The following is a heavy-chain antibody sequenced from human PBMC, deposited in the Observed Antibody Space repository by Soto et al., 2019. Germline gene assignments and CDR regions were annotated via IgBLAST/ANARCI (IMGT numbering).Heavy chain of an antibody. CDR1: GYTLTELS. CDR2: FDPKDGET. Sequence: ASVKVSCKVSGYTLTELSMHWVRQAPGKGLEWMGGFDPKDGETIYAQKFQGRVTMTEDTSTDTAYMELSSLRSEDTAVYYCVGDGYNSGSFDYWGQGTLVTVSS. D-gene: IGHD5-12*01. J-gene: IGHJ4*02. V-gene: IGHV1-24*01. CDR3: VGDGYNSGSFDY.